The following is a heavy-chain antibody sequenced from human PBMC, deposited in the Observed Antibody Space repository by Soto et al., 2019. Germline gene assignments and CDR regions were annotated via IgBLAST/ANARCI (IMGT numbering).Heavy chain of an antibody. CDR2: IYYTGST. CDR3: ARQFDY. CDR1: GGSISSYY. J-gene: IGHJ4*02. V-gene: IGHV4-59*08. Sequence: SETLSLTCTVSGGSISSYYWSWIRLPPGKGLEWIGDIYYTGSTNYNPSLKSRVTIAVDTSKNQFSLKLSSVTAADTAVYFCARQFDYWGQGTLVTVSS.